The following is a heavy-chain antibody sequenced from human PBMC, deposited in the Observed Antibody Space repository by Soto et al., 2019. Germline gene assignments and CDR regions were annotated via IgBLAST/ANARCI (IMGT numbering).Heavy chain of an antibody. CDR3: ARGAVSGWLRNWFDP. V-gene: IGHV4-59*12. J-gene: IGHJ5*02. Sequence: PSETLSLTCTVSGSSISSNYWNWIRQPPGKGLEWIGYIYCSGSTNHNPSLKSRVTISVDTSKNQISLKLSSVTAADTAVYYCARGAVSGWLRNWFDPWGQGTLVTVSS. CDR2: IYCSGST. CDR1: GSSISSNY. D-gene: IGHD5-12*01.